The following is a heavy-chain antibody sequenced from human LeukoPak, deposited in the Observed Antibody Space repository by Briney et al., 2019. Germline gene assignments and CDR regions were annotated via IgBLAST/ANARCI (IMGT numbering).Heavy chain of an antibody. CDR1: GFTISSYS. D-gene: IGHD2-15*01. V-gene: IGHV3-21*01. CDR2: ISSTGNFV. Sequence: AESLTLSCTASGFTISSYSMNWVRQAPGKGLEWVSSISSTGNFVHYADSVNGLITISRDNTKQSLYMQIYSLRGAHAAVYFCARVGCRGGSCASRGDYYYGMDVWGKGTTVTVSS. CDR3: ARVGCRGGSCASRGDYYYGMDV. J-gene: IGHJ6*04.